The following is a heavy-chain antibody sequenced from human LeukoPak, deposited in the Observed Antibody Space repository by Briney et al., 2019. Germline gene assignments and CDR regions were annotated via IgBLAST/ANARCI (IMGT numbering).Heavy chain of an antibody. Sequence: GGSLRLSCAASGFTFSSYSMNWVRQAPGKGLEWVGRIKNKADGGTTDYAAPVKGRFTISRDDSKNTLYLQMNSLKTEDTAVYYCTTELHWGQGTLVTVSS. CDR3: TTELH. V-gene: IGHV3-15*01. CDR1: GFTFSSYS. CDR2: IKNKADGGTT. J-gene: IGHJ4*02.